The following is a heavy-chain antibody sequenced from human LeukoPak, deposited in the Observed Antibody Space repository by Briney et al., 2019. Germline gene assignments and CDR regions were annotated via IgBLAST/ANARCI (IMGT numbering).Heavy chain of an antibody. Sequence: SVKVSCKASGGTFSSYAISWVRQAPGQGLEWMGGIIPIFGTANYAQKFQGRVTITADKSTSTAYMELSSLRSEDTAVYYCASLSPMGAYRRYYYYYYMDVWGKGTTVTVSS. D-gene: IGHD1-26*01. J-gene: IGHJ6*03. V-gene: IGHV1-69*06. CDR2: IIPIFGTA. CDR1: GGTFSSYA. CDR3: ASLSPMGAYRRYYYYYYMDV.